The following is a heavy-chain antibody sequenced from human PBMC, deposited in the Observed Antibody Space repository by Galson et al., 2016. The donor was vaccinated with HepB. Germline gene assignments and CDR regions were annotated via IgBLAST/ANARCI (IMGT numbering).Heavy chain of an antibody. Sequence: ETLSLTCIASGAATTTSYWTWIRQPPGKGLEWIGYVYTTGSTRYSPSLKSRATIPMEEAAVQFSLRLTSVTAADTAIYYCARAPAQGSGSHIRDWGQGLLVTVSS. CDR3: ARAPAQGSGSHIRD. D-gene: IGHD3-10*01. J-gene: IGHJ4*02. CDR1: GAATTTSY. V-gene: IGHV4-59*01. CDR2: VYTTGST.